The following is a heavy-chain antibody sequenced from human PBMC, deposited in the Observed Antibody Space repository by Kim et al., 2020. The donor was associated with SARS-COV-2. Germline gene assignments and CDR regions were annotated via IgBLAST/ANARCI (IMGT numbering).Heavy chain of an antibody. D-gene: IGHD2-2*01. Sequence: GGSLRLSCAASGFTFSSYGMHWVRQAPGKGLEWVAVISYDGSNKYYADSVKGRFTISRDNSKNTLYLQMNSLRAEDTAVYYCAKDFRPGRVEPRRLYCSSTSCSTYGMDVWGQGTTVTVSS. CDR3: AKDFRPGRVEPRRLYCSSTSCSTYGMDV. CDR1: GFTFSSYG. CDR2: ISYDGSNK. V-gene: IGHV3-30*18. J-gene: IGHJ6*02.